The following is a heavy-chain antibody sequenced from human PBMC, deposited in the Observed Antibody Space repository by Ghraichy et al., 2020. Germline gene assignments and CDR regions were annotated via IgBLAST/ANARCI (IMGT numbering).Heavy chain of an antibody. CDR1: GYTFTGYY. CDR3: ARDIVVVPAATGYYYYYGMDV. D-gene: IGHD2-2*01. CDR2: INPNSGGT. V-gene: IGHV1-2*02. J-gene: IGHJ6*02. Sequence: ASVKVSCKASGYTFTGYYMHWVRQAPGQGLEWMGWINPNSGGTNYAQKFQGRVTMTRDTSISTAYMELSRLRSDDTAVYYCARDIVVVPAATGYYYYYGMDVWGQGTTVTVSS.